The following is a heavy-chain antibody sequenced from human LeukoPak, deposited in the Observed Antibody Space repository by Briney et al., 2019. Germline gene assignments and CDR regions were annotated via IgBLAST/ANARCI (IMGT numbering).Heavy chain of an antibody. CDR2: INPNSGGT. Sequence: GASVKVSCKASGYIFTGYYMHWVRQAPGQGLEWMGWINPNSGGTNYAQKFQGRVTMTRDTSISTAYMELSRLRSDDTAVYYCARVYCSSTSCYAEFSHLDYWGQGTLVTVSS. J-gene: IGHJ4*02. CDR3: ARVYCSSTSCYAEFSHLDY. D-gene: IGHD2-2*01. V-gene: IGHV1-2*02. CDR1: GYIFTGYY.